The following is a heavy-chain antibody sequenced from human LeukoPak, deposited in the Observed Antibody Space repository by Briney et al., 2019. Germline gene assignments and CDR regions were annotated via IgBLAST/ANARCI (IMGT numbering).Heavy chain of an antibody. Sequence: GGSLRLSCAASGFTFSSYAMSWVRQAPGKGLEWVSAISGSGGSTYYADSVKGRFAISRDNFKNTLYLQMNSLRAEDTAVYYCAKGRSSGWSSSFDYWGQGTLVTVSS. CDR2: ISGSGGST. CDR3: AKGRSSGWSSSFDY. V-gene: IGHV3-23*01. CDR1: GFTFSSYA. J-gene: IGHJ4*02. D-gene: IGHD6-19*01.